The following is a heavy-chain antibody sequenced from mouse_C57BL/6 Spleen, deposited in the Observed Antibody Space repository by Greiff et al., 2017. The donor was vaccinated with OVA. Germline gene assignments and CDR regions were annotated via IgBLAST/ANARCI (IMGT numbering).Heavy chain of an antibody. Sequence: QVQLQQSGPELVKPGASVKISCKASGYAFSSSWMNWVKQRPGKGLEWIGRIYPGDGDTNYNGKFKGKATLTADKSSSTAYMQLSSLTSEDSAVYFCARGHWDFDYWGQGTTLTVSS. J-gene: IGHJ2*01. V-gene: IGHV1-82*01. CDR2: IYPGDGDT. CDR3: ARGHWDFDY. D-gene: IGHD4-1*01. CDR1: GYAFSSSW.